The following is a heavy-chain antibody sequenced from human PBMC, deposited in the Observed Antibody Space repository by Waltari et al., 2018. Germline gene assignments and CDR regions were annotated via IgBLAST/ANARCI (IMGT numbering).Heavy chain of an antibody. J-gene: IGHJ5*02. CDR3: ARVSQVVEGWFDP. D-gene: IGHD2-15*01. CDR1: GYTFTGYY. V-gene: IGHV1-2*02. Sequence: QVQLVQSGAEVKKPGASVKVSCKASGYTFTGYYMHWVRQAPGQGLEWMGWINPNRGGTNYAQKFQGRVTMTRDTSISTAYMELSRLRSDDTAVYYCARVSQVVEGWFDPWGQGTLVTVSS. CDR2: INPNRGGT.